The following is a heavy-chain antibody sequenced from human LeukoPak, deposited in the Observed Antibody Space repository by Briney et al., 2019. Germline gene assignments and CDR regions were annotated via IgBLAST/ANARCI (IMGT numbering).Heavy chain of an antibody. J-gene: IGHJ4*02. CDR1: GFTFSSYS. D-gene: IGHD5-18*01. Sequence: GGSLRLSCAASGFTFSSYSMNWVRQAPGKGLEWVSSISSSSSYIYYADSVKGRFTISRDNAKNSLYLQMNSLRAEDTAVYYCARDSRVRRIQLWSPFAGLIDYWGQGTLVTVSS. V-gene: IGHV3-21*01. CDR3: ARDSRVRRIQLWSPFAGLIDY. CDR2: ISSSSSYI.